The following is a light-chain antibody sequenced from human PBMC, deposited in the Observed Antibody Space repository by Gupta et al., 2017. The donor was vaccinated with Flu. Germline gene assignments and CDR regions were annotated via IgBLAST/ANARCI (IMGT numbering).Light chain of an antibody. Sequence: QSVLTQPPSASGAPGQRVTISCTGSSSNIGAGYDVHWYQQLPGTAPKLLIYGNSNRPSGVPDRFSGSKSGTSASLAITGLQAEDEADYYCQSYDSSLGAYVFGTGTKVTVL. CDR1: SSNIGAGYD. V-gene: IGLV1-40*01. CDR3: QSYDSSLGAYV. CDR2: GNS. J-gene: IGLJ1*01.